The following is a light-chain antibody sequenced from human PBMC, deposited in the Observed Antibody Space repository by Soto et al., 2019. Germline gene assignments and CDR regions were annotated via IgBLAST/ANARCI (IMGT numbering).Light chain of an antibody. CDR1: QNVGSN. J-gene: IGKJ2*01. CDR2: GAS. V-gene: IGKV3-15*01. CDR3: QHYNNWPPYT. Sequence: EIVMTQSPASLSVSPGERATLSCRASQNVGSNLAWYQQRPGQAPRLLIYGASTRATGIPARFTGSGSGTDFTLTISSLQSEDFAVSYCQHYNNWPPYTFGQGTKLEIK.